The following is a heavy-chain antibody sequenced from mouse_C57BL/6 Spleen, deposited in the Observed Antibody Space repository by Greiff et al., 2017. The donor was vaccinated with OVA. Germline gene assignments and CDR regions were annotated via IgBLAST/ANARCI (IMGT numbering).Heavy chain of an antibody. CDR2: IDPEDGDT. J-gene: IGHJ4*01. V-gene: IGHV14-1*01. D-gene: IGHD1-1*01. CDR1: GFNIKDYY. CDR3: TTDYGSGGYDMDY. Sequence: VQLQQSGAELVRPGASVKLSCTASGFNIKDYYMHWVKQRPEQGLEWIGRIDPEDGDTEYAPKFQGKATMTADTSSNTAYLQLSSLTSEDTAVYYCTTDYGSGGYDMDYWGQGTSVTVSS.